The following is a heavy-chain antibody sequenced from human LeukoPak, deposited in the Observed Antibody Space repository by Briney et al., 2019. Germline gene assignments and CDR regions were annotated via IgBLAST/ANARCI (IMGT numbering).Heavy chain of an antibody. CDR3: AREESLRIAADGTLRWFDP. CDR2: IYYSGST. V-gene: IGHV4-39*07. D-gene: IGHD6-13*01. Sequence: SETLSLTCTVSGGSISSSSYYWGWIRQPPGKGLEWIGSIYYSGSTYYNPSLKSRVTISVDTSKNQFSLKLNSVTAADTAVYYCAREESLRIAADGTLRWFDPWGQGTLVTVSS. J-gene: IGHJ5*02. CDR1: GGSISSSSYY.